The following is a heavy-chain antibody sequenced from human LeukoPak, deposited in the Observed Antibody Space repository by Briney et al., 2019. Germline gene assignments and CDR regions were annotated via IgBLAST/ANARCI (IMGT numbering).Heavy chain of an antibody. V-gene: IGHV1-69*05. Sequence: GASVKVSCKASGGTFSSYAISWVRQAPGQGREWMGGIIPVFGVANYAQKFQGRVTITTDESTSTAYTELSSLRSEDTAVYYCARGAQLWSPGGFYYSYMDVWGKGTTVTVSS. D-gene: IGHD5-18*01. CDR1: GGTFSSYA. CDR2: IIPVFGVA. J-gene: IGHJ6*03. CDR3: ARGAQLWSPGGFYYSYMDV.